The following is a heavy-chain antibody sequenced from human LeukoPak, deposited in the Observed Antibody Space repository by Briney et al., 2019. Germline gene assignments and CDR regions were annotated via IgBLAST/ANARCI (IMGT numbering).Heavy chain of an antibody. Sequence: ASVKVSCKASAYTFASHGLCWVRQAPGQGLEWMGWISAYNGNTNYAQKFQGRVTMTTDTSTNTAYMELRSLRYDDTAVYYCARDCSGGTCSSHWFDAWGQGTLVTVSS. CDR3: ARDCSGGTCSSHWFDA. J-gene: IGHJ5*02. CDR1: AYTFASHG. D-gene: IGHD2-15*01. V-gene: IGHV1-18*01. CDR2: ISAYNGNT.